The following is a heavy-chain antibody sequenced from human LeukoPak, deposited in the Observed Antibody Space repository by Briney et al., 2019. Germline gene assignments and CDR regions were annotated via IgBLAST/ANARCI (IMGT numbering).Heavy chain of an antibody. CDR1: GFTLSSYW. J-gene: IGHJ5*02. CDR3: AREGFGAA. V-gene: IGHV3-74*01. Sequence: GGSLRLSCAASGFTLSSYWMHWVRQAPGKGLVWVSRINGDGRITTYADSVKGRFTTSRDTAKNTLYLQMNSLRVEDTAVYYCAREGFGAAWGQGTLVTVSS. CDR2: INGDGRIT. D-gene: IGHD1-26*01.